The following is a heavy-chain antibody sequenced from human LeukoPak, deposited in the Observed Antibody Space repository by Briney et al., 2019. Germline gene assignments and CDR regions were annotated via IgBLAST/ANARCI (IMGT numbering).Heavy chain of an antibody. J-gene: IGHJ4*02. D-gene: IGHD3-22*01. V-gene: IGHV4-34*01. CDR3: ARGGDSSGYYYREFDY. Sequence: PSETLSLTCAVYGGSFSGYYWSWIRQPPGKGLEWIGEINHSGSTNYNPSLKSRVTISVDTSKNQFSLKLSSVTAADTAVYYCARGGDSSGYYYREFDYWGQGTLVTVSS. CDR1: GGSFSGYY. CDR2: INHSGST.